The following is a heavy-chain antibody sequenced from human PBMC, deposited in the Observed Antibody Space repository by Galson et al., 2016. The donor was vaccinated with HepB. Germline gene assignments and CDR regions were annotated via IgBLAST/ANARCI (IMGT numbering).Heavy chain of an antibody. Sequence: SLRLSCAASGFTFIDYAMTWVRQAPGKGLEWVSGVSGGVGYTYYAASVKGRFPISRDNSKNTVYLQMNSLRAEDTATYYCAKVPNSKLWFGEPFYYGTDVWGQGTKVTVSS. D-gene: IGHD3-10*01. CDR1: GFTFIDYA. V-gene: IGHV3-23*01. CDR2: VSGGVGYT. CDR3: AKVPNSKLWFGEPFYYGTDV. J-gene: IGHJ6*02.